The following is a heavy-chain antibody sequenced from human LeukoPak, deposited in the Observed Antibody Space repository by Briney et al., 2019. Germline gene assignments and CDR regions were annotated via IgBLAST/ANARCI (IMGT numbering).Heavy chain of an antibody. D-gene: IGHD3-22*01. Sequence: KPSETLSLTCAVYGGSFSGYYWSWIRQPPGKGLEWFGEINHSGSTNYNPSLKSRVTISVDTSKNQFSLKPSSVTAADTAVYYCARGEMDVVVNIFDYWGQGTLVTVSS. J-gene: IGHJ4*02. V-gene: IGHV4-34*01. CDR2: INHSGST. CDR3: ARGEMDVVVNIFDY. CDR1: GGSFSGYY.